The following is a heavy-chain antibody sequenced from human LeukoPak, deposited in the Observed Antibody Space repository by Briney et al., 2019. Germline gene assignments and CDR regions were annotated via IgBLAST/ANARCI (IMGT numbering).Heavy chain of an antibody. D-gene: IGHD3-22*01. J-gene: IGHJ4*02. CDR1: GYTFTSYY. CDR2: INPSGGST. CDR3: ARDGYYHDSSGRYYFDY. V-gene: IGHV1-46*01. Sequence: ASVKVSCKASGYTFTSYYMHWVRQAPGQGLEWMGIINPSGGSTSYAQKFQGRVTMTRDTSTSTVYMELSSLRSEDTAVYYCARDGYYHDSSGRYYFDYWGQGTLVTVSS.